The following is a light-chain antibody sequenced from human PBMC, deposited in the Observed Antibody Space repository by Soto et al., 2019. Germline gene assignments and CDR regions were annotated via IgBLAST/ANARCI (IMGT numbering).Light chain of an antibody. V-gene: IGLV2-23*01. J-gene: IGLJ3*02. CDR2: EAS. CDR1: NSDVGSHNF. Sequence: QSALTQPASVSGSPGQSITISCTGTNSDVGSHNFVSWYQQYPGKAPKLLIYEASKRPSGLSNRFSGSKSGNTASLTISGLQAEDEDDYYCCSLTTGATWVFGGGTKLTVL. CDR3: CSLTTGATWV.